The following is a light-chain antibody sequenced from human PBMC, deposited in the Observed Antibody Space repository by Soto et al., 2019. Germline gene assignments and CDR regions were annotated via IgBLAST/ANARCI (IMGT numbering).Light chain of an antibody. CDR3: QQYNNWPLWT. CDR1: QSVSSN. J-gene: IGKJ1*01. CDR2: GAS. V-gene: IGKV3-15*01. Sequence: EIVMTQSTATLSVSPGDSATLSCRDSQSVSSNVAWYQQKPGQAPRLLIYGASSRATGIPARFSGSGSGTEFTLTISSLQSEDFAVYYCQQYNNWPLWTFGQGTKVEIK.